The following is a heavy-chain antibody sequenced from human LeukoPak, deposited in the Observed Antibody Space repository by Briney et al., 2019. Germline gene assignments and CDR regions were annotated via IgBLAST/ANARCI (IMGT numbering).Heavy chain of an antibody. CDR3: ARDWNYDSSGYYYDESAEYFQH. D-gene: IGHD3-22*01. Sequence: SVKVSCKASGGTFSSYAISWVRQAPGQGLEWMGRFIPIFGTANYAQKFQGRVTITTDESTSTAYMELSSLRSEDTAVYYCARDWNYDSSGYYYDESAEYFQHWGQGTLVTVSS. CDR1: GGTFSSYA. CDR2: FIPIFGTA. V-gene: IGHV1-69*05. J-gene: IGHJ1*01.